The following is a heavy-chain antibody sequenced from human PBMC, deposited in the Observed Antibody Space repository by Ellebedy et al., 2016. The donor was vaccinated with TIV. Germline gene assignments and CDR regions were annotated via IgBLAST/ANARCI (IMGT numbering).Heavy chain of an antibody. CDR2: IYSGGAT. V-gene: IGHV3-66*01. CDR3: ARKYIYGFD. CDR1: GFTASSNY. Sequence: GESLKISCAASGFTASSNYMSWVRQAPGKGLEWVSVIYSGGATSYAYSVKGRFTISRDNSKNTLYLQMNSLRVEDTAGYYCARKYIYGFDWGQGTLVTVSS. D-gene: IGHD5-18*01. J-gene: IGHJ4*02.